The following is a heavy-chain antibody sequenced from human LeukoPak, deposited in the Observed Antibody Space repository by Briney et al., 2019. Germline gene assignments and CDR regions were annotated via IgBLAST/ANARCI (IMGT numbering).Heavy chain of an antibody. CDR1: GFTFSSYA. CDR3: AKNGRGYSSDYFDY. D-gene: IGHD5-18*01. J-gene: IGHJ4*02. V-gene: IGHV3-23*01. Sequence: GGSLRLSCAASGFTFSSYAMSWVRQAPGKELEWVSAISGSGGSTYYADSVKGRFTISRDNSKNTLYLQMNTLRAGDTAVYSCAKNGRGYSSDYFDYWGQGTLVTVSS. CDR2: ISGSGGST.